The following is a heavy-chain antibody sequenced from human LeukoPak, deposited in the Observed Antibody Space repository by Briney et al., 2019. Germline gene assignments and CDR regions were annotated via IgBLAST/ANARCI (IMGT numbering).Heavy chain of an antibody. CDR2: IKSKTDGGTT. D-gene: IGHD2-15*01. V-gene: IGHV3-15*01. CDR3: TTDIGVVVVAAAETGLGY. CDR1: GFTFSNAW. Sequence: GGSLRLSCAASGFTFSNAWMSWVRQAPGKGLEWVGRIKSKTDGGTTDYAAPVKGRFTISRDDSKNTLYLQMNSLKTEDTAVYYCTTDIGVVVVAAAETGLGYWGQGTLVTVSS. J-gene: IGHJ4*02.